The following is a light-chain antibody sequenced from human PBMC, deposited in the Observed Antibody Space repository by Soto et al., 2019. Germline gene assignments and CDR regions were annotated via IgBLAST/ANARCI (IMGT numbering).Light chain of an antibody. CDR1: QSVSSTY. J-gene: IGKJ3*01. V-gene: IGKV3-20*01. CDR3: QQYGSSGVT. CDR2: GAS. Sequence: ESVLTQSPGTLSLSPVERATLSCRASQSVSSTYLAWYQHRPGQAPRLLIYGASSRATGIADRFSGSGSGTDFTLTISRLEPEDFAVYYCQQYGSSGVTFGPGTKVDIK.